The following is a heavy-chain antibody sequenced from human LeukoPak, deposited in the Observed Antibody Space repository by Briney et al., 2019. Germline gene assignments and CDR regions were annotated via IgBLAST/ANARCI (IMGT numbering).Heavy chain of an antibody. V-gene: IGHV1-2*02. CDR3: ARDLDSSGWYSWFDP. CDR2: INPNSGGT. J-gene: IGHJ5*02. Sequence: ASVKVSCKASGYTFTGYYMHWVRQAPGQGLEWMGGINPNSGGTNYAQKFQGRVTMTRDTSISTAYMELSRLRSDDTAVYYCARDLDSSGWYSWFDPWGQGTLVTVSS. CDR1: GYTFTGYY. D-gene: IGHD6-19*01.